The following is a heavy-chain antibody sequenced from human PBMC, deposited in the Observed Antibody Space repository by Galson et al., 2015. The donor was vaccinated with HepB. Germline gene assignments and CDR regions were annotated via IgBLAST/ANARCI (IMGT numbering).Heavy chain of an antibody. CDR2: SNHSGSS. CDR3: ARGSPLGQNWFDP. Sequence: TLSLTCAVYGGSFSGYYWSWIRQPPGKGLEWIGESNHSGSSNYNPSLKRRVTISVDKSKNQFSLTLISVTAADTAVYYCARGSPLGQNWFDPWGQGALVTVSS. V-gene: IGHV4-34*01. J-gene: IGHJ5*02. D-gene: IGHD3-16*01. CDR1: GGSFSGYY.